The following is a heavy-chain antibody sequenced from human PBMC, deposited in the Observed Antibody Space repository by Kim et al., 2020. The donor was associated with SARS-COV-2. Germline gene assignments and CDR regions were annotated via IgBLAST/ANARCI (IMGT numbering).Heavy chain of an antibody. CDR3: ARGFPRSFDY. Sequence: GGSLRLSCAASGFTFSSYSMNWVRQAPGKGLDWVSYIGSGSSTIYYAASVKGRFTTSRDNAKNSLYLQMNSLRDEDTAVYYCARGFPRSFDYWRQGSLAT. CDR2: IGSGSSTI. J-gene: IGHJ4*02. CDR1: GFTFSSYS. V-gene: IGHV3-48*02.